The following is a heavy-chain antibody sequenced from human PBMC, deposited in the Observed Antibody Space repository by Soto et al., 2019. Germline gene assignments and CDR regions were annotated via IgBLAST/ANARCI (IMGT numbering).Heavy chain of an antibody. CDR2: ISAFKGDT. CDR1: GYTFTSYG. V-gene: IGHV1-18*04. J-gene: IGHJ4*02. Sequence: QVQLVQSGTEVKKPGASVKVSCKAFGYTFTSYGFSWVRQVPGQGLEWLGWISAFKGDTKYAQTMKGRLTVTTDTSTTSVHMELRSLTPDDTAVYYCAREAGWQRMVPYDWGQGTLVTVSS. CDR3: AREAGWQRMVPYD. D-gene: IGHD6-25*01.